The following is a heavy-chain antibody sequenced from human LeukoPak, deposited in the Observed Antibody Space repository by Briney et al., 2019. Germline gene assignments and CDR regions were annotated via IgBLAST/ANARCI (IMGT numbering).Heavy chain of an antibody. D-gene: IGHD6-13*01. CDR2: IGGSGDST. V-gene: IGHV3-23*01. CDR1: GFTFSSYA. CDR3: AKTHSEPGYSSSWSYYYGMDV. Sequence: GGSLRLSCAASGFTFSSYAMSWVRQAPGKGLEWVSAIGGSGDSTYYADSVKGRFTISRGNSKNTLFLQISSLRAEDTAVYYCAKTHSEPGYSSSWSYYYGMDVWGQGTTVTVSS. J-gene: IGHJ6*02.